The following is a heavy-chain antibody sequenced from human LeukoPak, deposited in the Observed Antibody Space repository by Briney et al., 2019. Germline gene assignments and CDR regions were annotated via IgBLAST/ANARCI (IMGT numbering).Heavy chain of an antibody. D-gene: IGHD1-26*01. Sequence: PSETLSLTCTVSGGSISSSSYYWGWIRQPPGKGLEWIGSIYYSGSTYYNPSLKSRVTISVDTSKNQFSLKLSSATAADTAVYYCARSYSGRSPSTDYWGQGTPVTVSS. CDR1: GGSISSSSYY. CDR3: ARSYSGRSPSTDY. J-gene: IGHJ4*02. V-gene: IGHV4-39*07. CDR2: IYYSGST.